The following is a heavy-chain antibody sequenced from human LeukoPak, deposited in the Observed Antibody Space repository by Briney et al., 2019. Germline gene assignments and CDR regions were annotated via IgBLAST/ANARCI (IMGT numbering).Heavy chain of an antibody. D-gene: IGHD6-19*01. Sequence: ASVKVSCKASGYTFTGYYMHWVRQAPGQGLEWMGWINPNSGGTNYAQKFQGRVTMTRDTSISAAYMELSRLGSDDTAVYYCARGAESYSSGWYDFDYWGQGTLVTVSS. V-gene: IGHV1-2*02. CDR2: INPNSGGT. CDR1: GYTFTGYY. J-gene: IGHJ4*02. CDR3: ARGAESYSSGWYDFDY.